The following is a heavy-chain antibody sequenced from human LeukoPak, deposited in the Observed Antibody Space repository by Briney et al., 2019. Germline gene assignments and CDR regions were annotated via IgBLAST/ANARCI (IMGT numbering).Heavy chain of an antibody. CDR2: IYSGGST. CDR1: GFTVSSNY. Sequence: GGSLRLSCAASGFTVSSNYMSWVRQAPGKGLEWVSVIYSGGSTYYADSVKGRFTISRDNSKNTLYLQMNSLRAEDTAVYYCARFIAARPPRDDGYFDYWGQGTLVTVSS. V-gene: IGHV3-53*01. CDR3: ARFIAARPPRDDGYFDY. D-gene: IGHD6-6*01. J-gene: IGHJ4*02.